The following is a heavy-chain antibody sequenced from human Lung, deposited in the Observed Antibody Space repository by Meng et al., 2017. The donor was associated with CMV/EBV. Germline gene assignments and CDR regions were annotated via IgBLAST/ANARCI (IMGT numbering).Heavy chain of an antibody. Sequence: EVQLVESGGGLVQPGXXXXLSCAASGLSFSGSAMHWVRQASGKGLEWVGRIRSKANSYATAYAASVKGRFTISRDDSKNTAYLQMNSLKTEDTAVYYCTSNDAPDIVVVPAAMGGPWGQGTRVTVSS. CDR3: TSNDAPDIVVVPAAMGGP. J-gene: IGHJ5*02. D-gene: IGHD2-2*01. V-gene: IGHV3-73*02. CDR1: GLSFSGSA. CDR2: IRSKANSYAT.